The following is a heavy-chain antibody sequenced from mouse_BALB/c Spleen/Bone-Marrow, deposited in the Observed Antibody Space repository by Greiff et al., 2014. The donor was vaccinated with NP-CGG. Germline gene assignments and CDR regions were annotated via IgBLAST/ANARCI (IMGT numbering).Heavy chain of an antibody. V-gene: IGHV2-6-7*01. J-gene: IGHJ4*01. D-gene: IGHD1-1*01. CDR1: GFSLTSYG. Sequence: VMLVESGPGLVAPSQSLAITCTVSGFSLTSYGVKWVRQPPGKGLEWLGEIWGDGSTDYNSALKSRLSISKDNSKSQVFLKMNSLQTDDTARYYCARDYGTGAMDYWGQGTSVTVSS. CDR2: IWGDGST. CDR3: ARDYGTGAMDY.